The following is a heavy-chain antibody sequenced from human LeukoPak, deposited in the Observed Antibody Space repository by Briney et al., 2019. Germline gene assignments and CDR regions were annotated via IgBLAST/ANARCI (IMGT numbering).Heavy chain of an antibody. Sequence: GGSLRLSCVASGFTFSSYEMNWVRQAPGKGLEWVSYISSSGSTIYYADSVKGRFTISRDNAKNSVYLQMNSLRAEDAAVYYCARSARLMKGVVEVTALDDWGQGTLVTVSS. D-gene: IGHD3-3*01. CDR3: ARSARLMKGVVEVTALDD. V-gene: IGHV3-48*03. J-gene: IGHJ4*02. CDR1: GFTFSSYE. CDR2: ISSSGSTI.